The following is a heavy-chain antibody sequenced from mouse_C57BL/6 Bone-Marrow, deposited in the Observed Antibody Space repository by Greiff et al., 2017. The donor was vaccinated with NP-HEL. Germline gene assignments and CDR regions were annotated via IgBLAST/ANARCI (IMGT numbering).Heavy chain of an antibody. J-gene: IGHJ2*01. Sequence: EVKVVESGGGLVKPGGSLKLSCAASGFTFSSYTMSWVRQTPEKRLEWVATISGGGGNTYYPDSVQGRFTISRDNAKNTLYLQMSSLTSEDTALYYCARHPDYYGPYYFDYWGQGTTLTVSS. V-gene: IGHV5-9*01. CDR3: ARHPDYYGPYYFDY. D-gene: IGHD1-1*01. CDR2: ISGGGGNT. CDR1: GFTFSSYT.